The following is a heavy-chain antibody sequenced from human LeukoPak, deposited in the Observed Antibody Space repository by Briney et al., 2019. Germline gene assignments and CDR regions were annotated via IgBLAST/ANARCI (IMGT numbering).Heavy chain of an antibody. V-gene: IGHV5-51*01. CDR3: ARSPKLNYDILTGYYVDY. J-gene: IGHJ4*02. CDR2: IYPGDSDT. D-gene: IGHD3-9*01. Sequence: GESLKISCKGSGYSFTTYWIGWVRQMPGKGLEWMGIIYPGDSDTRYSPSFQGQVTISADKSISTAYLQWSSLKASDTAMYYCARSPKLNYDILTGYYVDYWGQGTLVTVSS. CDR1: GYSFTTYW.